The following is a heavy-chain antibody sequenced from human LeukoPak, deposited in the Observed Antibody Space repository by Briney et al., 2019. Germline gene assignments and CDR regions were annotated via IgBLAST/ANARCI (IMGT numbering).Heavy chain of an antibody. CDR2: IYSSGST. D-gene: IGHD3-22*01. Sequence: KPSETLSLTCTVSGGSISSYYWSWIRQPAGKGLEWIGRIYSSGSTNYNPSRKSRVTMSVDTAKNQFSLKMRSVTAADTAVYYCAREVRSSGYSLDYWGQGTLVTVSS. CDR3: AREVRSSGYSLDY. V-gene: IGHV4-4*07. CDR1: GGSISSYY. J-gene: IGHJ4*02.